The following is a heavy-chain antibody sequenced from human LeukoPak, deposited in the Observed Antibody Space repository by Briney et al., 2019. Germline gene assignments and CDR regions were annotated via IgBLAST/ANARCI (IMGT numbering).Heavy chain of an antibody. CDR3: ARPRWAAAGTRGVVLDY. Sequence: GRSLRLSCAASGFTFSSYAMHWVRQAPGKGLEWVAVISYDGSNKYYADPVKGRFTISRDNSKNTLYLQMNSLRAEDTAVYYCARPRWAAAGTRGVVLDYWGQGTLVTVSS. D-gene: IGHD6-13*01. CDR2: ISYDGSNK. CDR1: GFTFSSYA. V-gene: IGHV3-30-3*01. J-gene: IGHJ4*02.